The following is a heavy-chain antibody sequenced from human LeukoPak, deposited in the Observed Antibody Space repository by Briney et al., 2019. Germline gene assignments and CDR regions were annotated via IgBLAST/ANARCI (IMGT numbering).Heavy chain of an antibody. CDR2: ISGSGGST. CDR1: GFTFSSYA. D-gene: IGHD3-22*01. J-gene: IGHJ4*02. Sequence: GGSLRLSCAASGFTFSSYAMSWVRQAPGKGLEWVSAISGSGGSTYYADSVKGRFTISRDNSKNTLYLQMNSLRAEDTAVYYCAKDCDYYDSSGYYFAFDYWGQGTLVTVSS. V-gene: IGHV3-23*01. CDR3: AKDCDYYDSSGYYFAFDY.